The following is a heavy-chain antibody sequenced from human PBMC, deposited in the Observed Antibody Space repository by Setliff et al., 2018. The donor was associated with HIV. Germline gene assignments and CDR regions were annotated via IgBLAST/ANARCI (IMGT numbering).Heavy chain of an antibody. D-gene: IGHD3-9*01. CDR2: IYYSGST. CDR3: ARSRAADTLTGYHP. CDR1: GDFFSSDYY. Sequence: PSETLSLTCTVSGDFFSSDYYWGWIRQSPGKGLEWIGSIYYSGSTYYNPSLKSRVTISVDTSKNQFSLKLSSLTAADTAVYYCARSRAADTLTGYHPWGQEMLVTVS. V-gene: IGHV4-38-2*02. J-gene: IGHJ5*02.